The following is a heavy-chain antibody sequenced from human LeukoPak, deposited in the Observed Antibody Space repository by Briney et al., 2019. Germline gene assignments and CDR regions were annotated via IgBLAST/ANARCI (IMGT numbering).Heavy chain of an antibody. Sequence: PSETLSLTCTVSGGSISSYYWSWIRHPPGNGLEWIGYIYYSGSTNYNPSLKSRVTISVDTSKNQFSLKLSSVTAADTAVYYCARGGGSSSWYFFDYWGQGTLVTVSS. V-gene: IGHV4-59*01. D-gene: IGHD6-13*01. J-gene: IGHJ4*02. CDR3: ARGGGSSSWYFFDY. CDR1: GGSISSYY. CDR2: IYYSGST.